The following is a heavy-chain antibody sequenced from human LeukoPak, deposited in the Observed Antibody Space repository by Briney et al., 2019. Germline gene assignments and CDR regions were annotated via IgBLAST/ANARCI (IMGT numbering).Heavy chain of an antibody. D-gene: IGHD6-19*01. J-gene: IGHJ4*02. Sequence: SGPTLVNPTQTLTLTCTFSGFSLSSSGMRVSWIRQPPGKALEWLAGIDWDDDKFYSTSLKTRLTISKDTSKNQVVLTMTNMDPVDTATYYCARHAVAGVVDYWGQGTLVTVSS. CDR2: IDWDDDK. CDR1: GFSLSSSGMR. CDR3: ARHAVAGVVDY. V-gene: IGHV2-70*04.